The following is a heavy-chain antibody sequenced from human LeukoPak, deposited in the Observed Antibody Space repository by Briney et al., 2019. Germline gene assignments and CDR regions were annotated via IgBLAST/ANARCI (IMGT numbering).Heavy chain of an antibody. D-gene: IGHD2-2*01. V-gene: IGHV3-23*01. CDR3: ARYPKSTSSPYYFDF. Sequence: GGSLRLSCATSGFFDGYAVSWIRQAPGMGLEWVSTLIGSGGSAYFAASVQGRSTWSRDISKNTINLKTNRLRAATTSVYNCARYPKSTSSPYYFDFWGQGTLVAVPS. CDR1: GFFDGYA. CDR2: LIGSGGSA. J-gene: IGHJ4*02.